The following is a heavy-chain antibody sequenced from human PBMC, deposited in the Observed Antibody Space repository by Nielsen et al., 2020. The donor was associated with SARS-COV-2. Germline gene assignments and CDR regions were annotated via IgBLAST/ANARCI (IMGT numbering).Heavy chain of an antibody. CDR2: INSDSGNT. Sequence: ASVKVSCKASGYTFTAYAIHWVRQDPGQRLEWMGWINSDSGNTKYSQKFRGRVTITRDTSASTAYMELSSLSSEDTAAYYCARITPSSGWDYWGQGTLVTVSS. CDR3: ARITPSSGWDY. J-gene: IGHJ4*02. V-gene: IGHV1-3*04. CDR1: GYTFTAYA. D-gene: IGHD6-19*01.